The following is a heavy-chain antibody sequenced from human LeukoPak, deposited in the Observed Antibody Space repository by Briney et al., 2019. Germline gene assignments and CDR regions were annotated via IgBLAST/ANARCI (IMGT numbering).Heavy chain of an antibody. CDR2: IHYTGKP. Sequence: SETLSLTCSVSGGSISGHYWTWIRQSPGKGLEWIGQIHYTGKPDYNPSLKSRITISVDTSKNQVSLQVSSVTAADSAIYYCARFGVDYDMDVWGHGTTVTVFS. D-gene: IGHD3-16*01. CDR3: ARFGVDYDMDV. V-gene: IGHV4-59*11. J-gene: IGHJ6*02. CDR1: GGSISGHY.